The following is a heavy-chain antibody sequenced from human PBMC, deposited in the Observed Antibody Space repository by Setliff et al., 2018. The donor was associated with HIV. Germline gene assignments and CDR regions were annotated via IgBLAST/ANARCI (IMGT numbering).Heavy chain of an antibody. CDR2: INPNSGGT. CDR1: GDTFTDYY. Sequence: ASVKVSCKASGDTFTDYYFHWLRQAPGQGLEWMGRINPNSGGTNYAQKFRGRVTMTRDESTSTAYMELSSLGSEDTAVYYCAGGLVSQKVPFDPWGQGTLVTVSS. V-gene: IGHV1-2*06. D-gene: IGHD1-1*01. J-gene: IGHJ5*02. CDR3: AGGLVSQKVPFDP.